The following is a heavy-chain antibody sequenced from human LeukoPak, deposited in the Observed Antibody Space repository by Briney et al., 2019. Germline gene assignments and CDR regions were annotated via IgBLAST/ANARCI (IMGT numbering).Heavy chain of an antibody. CDR3: DSVKVRFTISRDNSKNTLYLQMNSLRAEDTAVYYCAKELPSSDMWYCSSTSCNYGMDV. J-gene: IGHJ6*02. CDR1: GFTFRGFG. CDR2: ICNDGINK. D-gene: IGHD3-10*01. V-gene: IGHV3-30*03. Sequence: GGSLRLSCAASGFTFRGFGWTWVRKPQGKGREGWEVICNDGINKYNPNSVRAGSTSPETTTKTTSIFQRTSIRGETTAWYYADSVKVRFTISRDNSKNTLYLQMNSLRAEDTAVYYCAKELPSSDMWYCSSTSCNYGMDVWGQGTTVTVSS.